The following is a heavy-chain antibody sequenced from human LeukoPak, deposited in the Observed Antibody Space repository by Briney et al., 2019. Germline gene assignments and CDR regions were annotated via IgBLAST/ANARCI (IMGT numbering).Heavy chain of an antibody. J-gene: IGHJ4*02. V-gene: IGHV4-39*01. D-gene: IGHD6-19*01. CDR2: IYYSGST. CDR1: GGSISSSSYY. Sequence: SETLSLTCTVSGGSISSSSYYWGWIRQPPGKGLEWIGSIYYSGSTYYNPSLKSRVTISVDTSKNQFSLKLSSVTAADTAVYYCATRGNSGWFPIDYWGQGTLVTVSS. CDR3: ATRGNSGWFPIDY.